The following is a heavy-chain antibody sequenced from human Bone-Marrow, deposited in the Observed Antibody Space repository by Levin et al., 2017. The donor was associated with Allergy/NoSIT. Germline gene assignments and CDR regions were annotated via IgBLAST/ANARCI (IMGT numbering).Heavy chain of an antibody. J-gene: IGHJ4*02. Sequence: PGGSLRLSCAGSGFTFRRYAMSWVRQAPGKGLEWVSAIGDNGGTTYYADSVTGRFTISRDNSKNTLYLQLNSLRAEDTAVYYCAKDGDDSKTFSHWGQGTLVTVSS. CDR2: IGDNGGTT. D-gene: IGHD2/OR15-2a*01. CDR3: AKDGDDSKTFSH. V-gene: IGHV3-23*01. CDR1: GFTFRRYA.